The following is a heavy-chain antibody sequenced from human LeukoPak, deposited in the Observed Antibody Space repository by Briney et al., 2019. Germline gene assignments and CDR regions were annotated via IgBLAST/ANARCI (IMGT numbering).Heavy chain of an antibody. CDR3: ARDREMATTRGYYFDY. J-gene: IGHJ4*02. Sequence: GGSLRLSCAASGFTFSSYAMSWVRQAPGKGLEWVAVIWYDGSNKYYADSVKGRFTISRDNSKNTLYLQMNSLRAEDTAVYYCARDREMATTRGYYFDYWGQGTLVTVSS. CDR2: IWYDGSNK. D-gene: IGHD5-24*01. CDR1: GFTFSSYA. V-gene: IGHV3-33*08.